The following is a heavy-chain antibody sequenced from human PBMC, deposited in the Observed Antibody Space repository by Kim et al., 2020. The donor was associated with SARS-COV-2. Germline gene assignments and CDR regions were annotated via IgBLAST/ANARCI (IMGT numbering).Heavy chain of an antibody. J-gene: IGHJ4*02. V-gene: IGHV1-24*01. Sequence: ASVKVSCKVSGYTLTETSIHWVRQAPGKGLEWMGGFDPDDGEIIYAQKFQGRVTVTEDTSTDTAYMQLTSLRSEDTAVYYFATHRAMPSGSYFDYWGQGT. D-gene: IGHD1-26*01. CDR2: FDPDDGEI. CDR3: ATHRAMPSGSYFDY. CDR1: GYTLTETS.